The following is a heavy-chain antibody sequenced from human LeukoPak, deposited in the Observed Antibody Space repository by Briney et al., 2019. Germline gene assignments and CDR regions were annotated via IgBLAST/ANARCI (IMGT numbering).Heavy chain of an antibody. CDR2: IHYSGRT. J-gene: IGHJ5*02. V-gene: IGHV4-59*08. CDR3: ARLVVTSGLDWFDP. CDR1: GGSISPYY. D-gene: IGHD3-22*01. Sequence: SETLSLTCSVSGGSISPYYWSWIRQPPGKGLEWIGHIHYSGRTNYSPSLKSRVTISVDTSKNQFSLKLTSVTAADTAVYYCARLVVTSGLDWFDPWGQGTLVTVSS.